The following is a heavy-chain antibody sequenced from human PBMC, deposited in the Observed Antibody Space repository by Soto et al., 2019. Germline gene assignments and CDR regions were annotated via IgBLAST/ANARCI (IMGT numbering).Heavy chain of an antibody. CDR1: GFTFSSYA. D-gene: IGHD6-19*01. V-gene: IGHV3-30-3*01. CDR3: ASSGWYSNFDY. CDR2: ISYDGSNK. Sequence: LRLSCAASGFTFSSYAMHWVRQAPGKGLEWVAVISYDGSNKYYADSVKGRFTISRDNSKNTLYLQMNSLRAEDTAVYYCASSGWYSNFDYWGQGTLVTVSS. J-gene: IGHJ4*02.